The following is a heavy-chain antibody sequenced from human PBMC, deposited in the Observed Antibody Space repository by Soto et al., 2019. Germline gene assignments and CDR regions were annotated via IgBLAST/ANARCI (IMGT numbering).Heavy chain of an antibody. Sequence: QVQLVQSGAEVKKPGSSVKVSCKTSGGTFSSYAISWVRQAPGQGHEWMGGIIPIFGTANYAQKFQGRVTITEDESKSTAYMELRSLRPEDTPGYCCARDPRMVRGVILPRTTYYYYGMGVWGQGTTVTVSS. J-gene: IGHJ6*02. CDR3: ARDPRMVRGVILPRTTYYYYGMGV. CDR1: GGTFSSYA. D-gene: IGHD3-10*01. CDR2: IIPIFGTA. V-gene: IGHV1-69*01.